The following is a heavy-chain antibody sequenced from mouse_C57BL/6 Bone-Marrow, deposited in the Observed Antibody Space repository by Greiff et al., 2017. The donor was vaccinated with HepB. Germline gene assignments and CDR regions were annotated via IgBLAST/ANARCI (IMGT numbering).Heavy chain of an antibody. D-gene: IGHD2-2*01. V-gene: IGHV1-58*01. CDR2: IYIGHGYN. CDR3: ARRGYDGAMDY. J-gene: IGHJ4*01. CDR1: GYTFTSYG. Sequence: DVKLQESGAELVRPGSSVKMSCKTSGYTFTSYGINWVKQRPGQGLEWIGYIYIGHGYNEYNETFNGNATMMSDTSSSTAYMQLSSLTSEDSAIYFCARRGYDGAMDYWGQGTSVTVSS.